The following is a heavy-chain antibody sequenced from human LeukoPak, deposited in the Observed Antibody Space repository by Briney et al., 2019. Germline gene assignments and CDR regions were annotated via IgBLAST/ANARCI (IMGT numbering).Heavy chain of an antibody. CDR2: IYPGDFDT. CDR3: SGRDWGSSPFHGGH. V-gene: IGHV5-51*01. J-gene: IGHJ4*02. D-gene: IGHD3-16*01. CDR1: GYSFTTYW. Sequence: GESLKISCKGSGYSFTTYWIGWVRQMPGKGLEWMGIIYPGDFDTRYSPSFQGQVTISADKSISTAYLQWSSLKASDTAMYYWSGRDWGSSPFHGGHWGQGTLVTVSS.